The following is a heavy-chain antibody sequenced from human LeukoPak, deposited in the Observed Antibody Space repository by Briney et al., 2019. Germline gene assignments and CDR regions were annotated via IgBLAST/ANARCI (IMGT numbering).Heavy chain of an antibody. V-gene: IGHV3-66*01. J-gene: IGHJ3*02. CDR1: GFTVSSNY. CDR2: IYSGGST. D-gene: IGHD3-10*01. Sequence: GGSLRLSCAASGFTVSSNYMSCVRQAPGKGLEWVSVIYSGGSTYYADSVKGRFTISRDNSKNTLYLQMNSLRAEDTAVYYCAGDVSSGAFDIWGQGTMVTVSS. CDR3: AGDVSSGAFDI.